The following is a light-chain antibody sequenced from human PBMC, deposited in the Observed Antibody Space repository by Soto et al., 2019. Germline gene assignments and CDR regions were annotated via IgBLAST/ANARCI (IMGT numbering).Light chain of an antibody. CDR1: NNGSKS. Sequence: SYELTQPPSLSVAPGKTARITCGGNNNGSKSVHWYQQKPGQAPVLVIYYHSDRPSGIPERFSGSNSGNTATLTISRVEAGDEADYYCQVWDSSSDHVVFGRGTKLTVL. CDR3: QVWDSSSDHVV. J-gene: IGLJ2*01. CDR2: YHS. V-gene: IGLV3-21*04.